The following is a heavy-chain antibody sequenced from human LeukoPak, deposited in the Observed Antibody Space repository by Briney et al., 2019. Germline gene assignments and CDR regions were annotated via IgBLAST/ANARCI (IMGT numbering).Heavy chain of an antibody. CDR2: IIPIFGTA. Sequence: ASVKVSCKASGGTFSSYAISWVRQAPGQGLEWMGGIIPIFGTANYARKFQGRVTITADESTSTAYMELSSLRSEDTAVYYCARVNVVVPAAMRGWYFDLWGRGTLVTVSS. CDR1: GGTFSSYA. CDR3: ARVNVVVPAAMRGWYFDL. V-gene: IGHV1-69*01. J-gene: IGHJ2*01. D-gene: IGHD2-2*01.